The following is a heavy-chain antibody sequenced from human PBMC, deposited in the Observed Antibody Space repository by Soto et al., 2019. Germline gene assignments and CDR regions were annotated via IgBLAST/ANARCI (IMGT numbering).Heavy chain of an antibody. D-gene: IGHD3-10*01. J-gene: IGHJ6*02. V-gene: IGHV3-30*18. Sequence: QVQLVESGGGVVQPGRSLRLSCAASGFTFSSYGMHWVRQAPGKGLEWVAVISYDGSNKYYADSVKGRFTISRDNSENTLHLQMNGVGAEDTAVYYCAKDGEYGDCYGMDVWGQGTTVTVSS. CDR3: AKDGEYGDCYGMDV. CDR2: ISYDGSNK. CDR1: GFTFSSYG.